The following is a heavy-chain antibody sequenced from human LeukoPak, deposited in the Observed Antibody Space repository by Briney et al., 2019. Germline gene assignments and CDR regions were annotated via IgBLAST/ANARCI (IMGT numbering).Heavy chain of an antibody. CDR2: INPSGGST. D-gene: IGHD1-26*01. CDR1: GYTFTTYY. Sequence: ASVKVSCKASGYTFTTYYMHWVRQAPGQGLEWMGIINPSGGSTSFAQKFQGRVTMTRDMSTSTDYMELSSLRSEDTAIYYCARDNSVGDNAWWFDPWGQGTLVTVSS. J-gene: IGHJ5*02. CDR3: ARDNSVGDNAWWFDP. V-gene: IGHV1-46*01.